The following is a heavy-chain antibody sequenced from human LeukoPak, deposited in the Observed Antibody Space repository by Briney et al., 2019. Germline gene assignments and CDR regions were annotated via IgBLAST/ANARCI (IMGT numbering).Heavy chain of an antibody. V-gene: IGHV1-2*02. D-gene: IGHD3-3*01. Sequence: GASVKVSCNASGYTFTGYYMHWVRQAPGQGLEWMGWINPNSGGTNYAQKFQGRVTMTRDTSISTAYMELSRLRSDDTAVYYCARARSVYDFWSYCYYMDVWGKGTTVTVSS. CDR1: GYTFTGYY. CDR2: INPNSGGT. CDR3: ARARSVYDFWSYCYYMDV. J-gene: IGHJ6*03.